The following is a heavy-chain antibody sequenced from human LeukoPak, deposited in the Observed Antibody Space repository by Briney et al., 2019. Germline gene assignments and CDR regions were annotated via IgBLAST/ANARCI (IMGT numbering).Heavy chain of an antibody. CDR3: AREVEQQLAYFDY. CDR2: INPNSGGT. Sequence: GASVKVSCKASGYTFTGYYMHRVRQAPGQGLEWMGWINPNSGGTNYAQKFQGRVTMTRDTSISTAYMELSRLRSDDTAVYYCAREVEQQLAYFDYWGQGTLVTVSS. D-gene: IGHD6-13*01. V-gene: IGHV1-2*02. CDR1: GYTFTGYY. J-gene: IGHJ4*02.